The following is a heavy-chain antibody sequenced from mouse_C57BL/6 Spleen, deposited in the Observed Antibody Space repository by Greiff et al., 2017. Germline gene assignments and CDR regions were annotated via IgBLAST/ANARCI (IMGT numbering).Heavy chain of an antibody. V-gene: IGHV1-64*01. Sequence: VQLQQPGAELVKPGASVKLSCKASGYTFTSYWMHWVKQRPGQGLEWIGMIHPNSGSTNYNEKFKSKATLTVDKSSSTAYLQLSSLTSEDSAVYYCARRTGSYFDYWGQGTTLTVSS. D-gene: IGHD4-1*01. CDR3: ARRTGSYFDY. J-gene: IGHJ2*01. CDR2: IHPNSGST. CDR1: GYTFTSYW.